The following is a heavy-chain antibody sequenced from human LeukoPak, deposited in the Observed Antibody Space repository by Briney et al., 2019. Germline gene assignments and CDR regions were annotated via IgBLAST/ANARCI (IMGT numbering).Heavy chain of an antibody. CDR2: IYHSGST. Sequence: SSETLSLTCTVSGGSISSGGYYWSWIRQPPGKGLEWIGYIYHSGSTYYNPSLKSRVTISVDRSKNQFSLKLSSVTPADTAVYYCASRYDILTGYLDAFDIWGQGTMVTVSS. CDR1: GGSISSGGYY. D-gene: IGHD3-9*01. J-gene: IGHJ3*02. CDR3: ASRYDILTGYLDAFDI. V-gene: IGHV4-30-2*01.